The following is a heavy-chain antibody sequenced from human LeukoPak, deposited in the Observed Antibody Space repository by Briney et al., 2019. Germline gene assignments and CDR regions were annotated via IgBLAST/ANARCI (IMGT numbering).Heavy chain of an antibody. J-gene: IGHJ4*02. V-gene: IGHV3-66*01. D-gene: IGHD3-22*01. CDR3: ASTSRDGNGHYWE. CDR1: GFTVSNH. CDR2: IYSGGGA. Sequence: GGSLRLSCAASGFTVSNHMSWVRQAPGKGLEWVSVIYSGGGAYYSNSVKGRFTISRDNSKNTLYLQMNSLRAEDTAVYYCASTSRDGNGHYWEWGQGTLVTVSS.